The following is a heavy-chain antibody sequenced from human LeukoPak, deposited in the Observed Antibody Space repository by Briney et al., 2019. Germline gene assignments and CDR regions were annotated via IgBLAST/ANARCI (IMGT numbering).Heavy chain of an antibody. D-gene: IGHD5-24*01. V-gene: IGHV1-69*05. CDR3: ARSEGWYGYNENWFDP. J-gene: IGHJ5*02. CDR1: GGTFSSYA. CDR2: IIPIFGTA. Sequence: GSSVTVSCKASGGTFSSYAISWVQQAPGQGLEWMGGIIPIFGTANYAQKFQGRVTITTDESTSTAYMELSSLRSEDTAVYYCARSEGWYGYNENWFDPWGQGTLVTVSS.